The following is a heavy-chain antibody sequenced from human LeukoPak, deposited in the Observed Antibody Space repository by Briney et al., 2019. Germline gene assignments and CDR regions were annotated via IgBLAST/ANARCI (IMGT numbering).Heavy chain of an antibody. J-gene: IGHJ4*02. V-gene: IGHV1-46*01. CDR1: GYTFTSYY. CDR3: ARTAARRFDY. CDR2: INPSGGST. D-gene: IGHD6-6*01. Sequence: ASVTVSCKASGYTFTSYYMHWVRQAPGQGLEWMGIINPSGGSTSYAQKFQGRVTMTRDTSTSTVYMELSSLRSEATAVYYCARTAARRFDYWGQGTLVTVSS.